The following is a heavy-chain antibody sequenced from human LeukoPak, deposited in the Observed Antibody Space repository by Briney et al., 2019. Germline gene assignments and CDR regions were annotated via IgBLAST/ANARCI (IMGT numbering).Heavy chain of an antibody. CDR2: ISGSGGST. J-gene: IGHJ4*02. Sequence: PGGSLRLSCAASGFTFSSYAMSWVRQAPGKGLEWVSGISGSGGSTYYADSVKGRFTISRDNSRSTLYLQMNSPRAEDTAVYYCAILPGYSSGWYEVNYWGQGTLVTVSS. CDR3: AILPGYSSGWYEVNY. D-gene: IGHD6-13*01. V-gene: IGHV3-23*01. CDR1: GFTFSSYA.